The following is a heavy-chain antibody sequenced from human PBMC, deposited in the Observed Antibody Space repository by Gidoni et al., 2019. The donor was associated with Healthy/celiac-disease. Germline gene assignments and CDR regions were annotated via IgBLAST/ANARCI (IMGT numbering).Heavy chain of an antibody. CDR3: TSCADRYYDSSGPTPDY. V-gene: IGHV3-73*02. CDR1: GFTFSGSA. J-gene: IGHJ4*02. CDR2: IRRKANSYAT. D-gene: IGHD3-22*01. Sequence: EVQLVESGGGLVQPGGSLKLSCAASGFTFSGSAIHGVRQASGKGLEWVGRIRRKANSYATAYAAAVKGRFTISRDDSKNTAYLQMNSLKTEDTAVYYCTSCADRYYDSSGPTPDYWGQGTLVTVSS.